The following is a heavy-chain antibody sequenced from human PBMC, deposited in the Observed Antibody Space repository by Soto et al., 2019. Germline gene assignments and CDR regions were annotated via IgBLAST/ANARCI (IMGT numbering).Heavy chain of an antibody. Sequence: EVQLLESGGDLAQPGGSLRLSCVASGFTFSNYAMSWVRQAPGEGLEWVSGISASGRDTYYADSVKDRFTISRDSFKNTLYLQMNSLRAEDTGTYYCAKGKTSGWYYFDYWGQGALVTVSS. CDR2: ISASGRDT. V-gene: IGHV3-23*01. CDR1: GFTFSNYA. CDR3: AKGKTSGWYYFDY. D-gene: IGHD6-19*01. J-gene: IGHJ4*02.